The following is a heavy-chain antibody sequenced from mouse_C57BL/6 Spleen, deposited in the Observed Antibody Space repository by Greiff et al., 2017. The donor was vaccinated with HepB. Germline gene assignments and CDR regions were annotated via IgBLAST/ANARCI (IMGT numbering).Heavy chain of an antibody. CDR2: IDPNSGGT. CDR3: ARGVGYDGYYLGWYFDV. D-gene: IGHD2-3*01. J-gene: IGHJ1*03. CDR1: GYTFTSYW. Sequence: VQLQQSGAELVKPGASVKLSCKASGYTFTSYWMHWVKQRPGRGLEWIGRIDPNSGGTKYNEKFKSKATLTVDKPSSTAYMQLSSLTSEDSAVDYWARGVGYDGYYLGWYFDVWGTGTTVTVSS. V-gene: IGHV1-72*01.